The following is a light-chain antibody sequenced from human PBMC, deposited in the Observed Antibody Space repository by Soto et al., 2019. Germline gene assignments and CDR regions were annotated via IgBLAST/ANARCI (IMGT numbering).Light chain of an antibody. V-gene: IGKV3-20*01. J-gene: IGKJ1*01. Sequence: EVVLKQSPRILSLSPSTKATLSFRASQSVSSSYLAWYQQKPGQAPRLLIFGAASRATGIPDRFSGRGSGTDFTLTICRLEPEDFAVYYCQQYCSSSTFCQGTKVDIK. CDR1: QSVSSSY. CDR3: QQYCSSST. CDR2: GAA.